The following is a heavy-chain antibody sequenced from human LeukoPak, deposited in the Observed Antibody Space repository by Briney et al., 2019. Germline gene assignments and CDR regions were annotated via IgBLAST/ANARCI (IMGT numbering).Heavy chain of an antibody. CDR1: GGSINSYY. CDR2: IYPTGTT. Sequence: PSETLSLTCTVSGGSINSYYWGWVRQPAGKGLEWIGRIYPTGTTNYSPSFKSRLTMSLDTSKNQFSLKLRSVTAADTAVYYCGRKGYTGSYYFVDYWSQGTLVTVSS. D-gene: IGHD1-26*01. V-gene: IGHV4-4*07. CDR3: GRKGYTGSYYFVDY. J-gene: IGHJ4*02.